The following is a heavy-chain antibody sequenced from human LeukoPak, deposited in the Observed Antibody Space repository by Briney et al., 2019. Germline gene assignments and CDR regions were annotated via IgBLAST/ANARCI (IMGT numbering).Heavy chain of an antibody. CDR1: GGSISSSSYC. D-gene: IGHD3-10*01. V-gene: IGHV4-39*01. Sequence: SETLSLTCTVSGGSISSSSYCWGWIRQPPGKGLEWIGSIYYSGSTYYNPSLKSRVTISVDTSKNQFSLKLSSVTAADTAVYYCARSYVVVWSEEYYFDYWGQGTLVTVSS. CDR3: ARSYVVVWSEEYYFDY. CDR2: IYYSGST. J-gene: IGHJ4*02.